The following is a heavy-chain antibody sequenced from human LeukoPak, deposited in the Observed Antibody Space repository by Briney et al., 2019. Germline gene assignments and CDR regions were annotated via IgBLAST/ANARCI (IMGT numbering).Heavy chain of an antibody. CDR1: GFTFSSYG. CDR2: ISYDGSNK. V-gene: IGHV3-30*18. Sequence: GGSLGLSCAASGFTFSSYGMHWVRQAPGKGLEWVAVISYDGSNKYYADSVKGRFTISRDNSKNTLYLQMNSLRAEDTAVYYCAKGGRIGSSGYYYVGYWGQGTLVTVSS. D-gene: IGHD3-22*01. CDR3: AKGGRIGSSGYYYVGY. J-gene: IGHJ4*02.